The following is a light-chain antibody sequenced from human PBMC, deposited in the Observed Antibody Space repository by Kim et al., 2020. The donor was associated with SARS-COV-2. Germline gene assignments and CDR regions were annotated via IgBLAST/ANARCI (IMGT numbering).Light chain of an antibody. CDR3: MQGTHWPYS. Sequence: QPASLSCKSSQGLVNSDGNTYLHWFQQRPGQSPRRLIYKVSNRDSGVPDRFSGSGSGTDFTLTINRVEAEDVAVYYCMQGTHWPYSFGLGTKLEI. J-gene: IGKJ2*03. CDR1: QGLVNSDGNTY. CDR2: KVS. V-gene: IGKV2-30*01.